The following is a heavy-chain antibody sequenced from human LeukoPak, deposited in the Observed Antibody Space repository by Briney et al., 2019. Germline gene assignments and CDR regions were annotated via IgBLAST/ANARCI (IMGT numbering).Heavy chain of an antibody. V-gene: IGHV3-9*01. CDR2: ISWNSGSI. Sequence: GGSLRLSCAASGFTFDDYAMHWVRQAPGKGLEWVSGISWNSGSIVYADSVKGRFTISRDNAKNSLYLQMNSLRAEDTALYYCAKDIYSSVMITFGGVIQEGLCGMDVWGQGTTVTVSS. CDR1: GFTFDDYA. J-gene: IGHJ6*02. D-gene: IGHD3-16*02. CDR3: AKDIYSSVMITFGGVIQEGLCGMDV.